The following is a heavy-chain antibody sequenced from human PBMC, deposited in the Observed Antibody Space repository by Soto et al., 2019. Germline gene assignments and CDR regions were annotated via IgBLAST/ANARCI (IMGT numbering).Heavy chain of an antibody. D-gene: IGHD3-10*01. Sequence: EVQLVESGGDLVQPGRSLRLSCAASGFTFDDYSMHWVRQAPGKGLEWVSGIKWNSGFSGYGDSVRGRFSISRDNAKNTLYLEMNSLRPEDTASYYCAKDIILYYYGPGSSDAYDMWGQGTLVTVSS. CDR1: GFTFDDYS. CDR3: AKDIILYYYGPGSSDAYDM. CDR2: IKWNSGFS. V-gene: IGHV3-9*01. J-gene: IGHJ3*02.